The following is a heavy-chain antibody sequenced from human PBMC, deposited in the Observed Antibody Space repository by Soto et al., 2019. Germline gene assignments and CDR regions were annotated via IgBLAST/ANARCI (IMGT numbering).Heavy chain of an antibody. D-gene: IGHD2-15*01. CDR3: AKPLCSGGSCYSGLFDY. J-gene: IGHJ4*02. Sequence: EVQLLESGGGLVQPGGSLRLSCAASGFTFSSYAMSWVRQAPGKGLEWVSAISGSGGSTYYADSVKGRFTISRDNSKKALYLQMSSLRAEDTAVYYCAKPLCSGGSCYSGLFDYWGQGTLVTVSS. V-gene: IGHV3-23*01. CDR1: GFTFSSYA. CDR2: ISGSGGST.